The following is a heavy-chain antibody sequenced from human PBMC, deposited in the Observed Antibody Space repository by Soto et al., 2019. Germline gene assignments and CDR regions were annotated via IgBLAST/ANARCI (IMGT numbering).Heavy chain of an antibody. CDR3: ARISITMVRGVIIIGYYFDY. CDR2: IFSDGEK. CDR1: GFSISTNGVG. D-gene: IGHD3-10*01. V-gene: IGHV2-26*01. Sequence: SGPTLVNPTQTLTLTCTFSGFSISTNGVGVGWIRQPPGEALEWLAHIFSDGEKSYSTSLKSRLTISKDTSKSQVVLTMTNMDPVDTATYYCARISITMVRGVIIIGYYFDYWGQGTLVTVSS. J-gene: IGHJ4*02.